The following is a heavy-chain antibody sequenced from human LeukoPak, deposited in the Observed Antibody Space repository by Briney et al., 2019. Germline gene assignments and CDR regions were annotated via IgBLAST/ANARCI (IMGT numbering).Heavy chain of an antibody. CDR2: INPNSGGK. CDR1: GYTFTGYY. D-gene: IGHD3-9*01. V-gene: IGHV1-2*02. CDR3: ARDRTYYDILTGYGVFDY. J-gene: IGHJ4*02. Sequence: ASVKVSCKASGYTFTGYYMHWVRQAPGQGLEWMGWINPNSGGKNYAQKLQERVNMTRDTSISTAYMELSRLRSDDTAVYYGARDRTYYDILTGYGVFDYGGEGTLVTVSS.